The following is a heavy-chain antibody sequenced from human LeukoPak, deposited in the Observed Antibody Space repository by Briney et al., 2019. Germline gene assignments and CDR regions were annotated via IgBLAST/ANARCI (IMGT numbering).Heavy chain of an antibody. CDR3: ARSGYCSGGSCVDP. V-gene: IGHV1-8*01. J-gene: IGHJ5*02. CDR2: MNPNSGNT. D-gene: IGHD2-15*01. CDR1: GYTFTSYD. Sequence: GASVKVSCKASGYTFTSYDINWVRQATGQGLEWMGWMNPNSGNTGYAQKFQGRVTMTRNSSISTAYMELSSLRSEDTAVYYCARSGYCSGGSCVDPWGQGTLVTVSS.